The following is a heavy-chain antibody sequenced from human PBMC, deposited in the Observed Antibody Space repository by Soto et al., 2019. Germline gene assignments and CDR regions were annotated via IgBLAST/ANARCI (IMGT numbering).Heavy chain of an antibody. V-gene: IGHV1-8*01. CDR3: ARERGYSYGGTDYYYYYGIDF. J-gene: IGHJ6*02. Sequence: ASVKVSCKASGYTFTSYDINWVRQATGQGLEWMGWMSPNSGNTGYTQKFQGRVTMTTNTSINTAYMELSSLRSEDTAVYYCARERGYSYGGTDYYYYYGIDFWGQGTTVTGSS. CDR1: GYTFTSYD. D-gene: IGHD5-18*01. CDR2: MSPNSGNT.